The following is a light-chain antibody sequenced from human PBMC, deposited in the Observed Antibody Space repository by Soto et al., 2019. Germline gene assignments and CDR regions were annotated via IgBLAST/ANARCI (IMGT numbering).Light chain of an antibody. Sequence: QSALTQPASVSGSPGQSITISCTGTSSDVGGYNYVSWYQQHPGKDPKLMIYDVSNRPSGVSNRFSGSMSGNTASLSISGLQAEDDADYYCSTYTSSSTRVFGGGTKLTGL. CDR3: STYTSSSTRV. CDR1: SSDVGGYNY. V-gene: IGLV2-14*01. J-gene: IGLJ2*01. CDR2: DVS.